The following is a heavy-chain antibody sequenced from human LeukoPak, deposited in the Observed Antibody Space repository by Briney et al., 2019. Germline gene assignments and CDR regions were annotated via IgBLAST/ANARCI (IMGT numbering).Heavy chain of an antibody. J-gene: IGHJ4*02. CDR1: GGSISSSSYY. CDR3: ARADTAVALDY. V-gene: IGHV4-39*07. Sequence: SETLSLTCTVSGGSISSSSYYWGWIRQPPGKGLEWIGSIYYSGSTYYNPSLKSRVTISVDTSKNQFSLKLSSVTAADTAVYYCARADTAVALDYWGQGTLVTVSS. D-gene: IGHD5-18*01. CDR2: IYYSGST.